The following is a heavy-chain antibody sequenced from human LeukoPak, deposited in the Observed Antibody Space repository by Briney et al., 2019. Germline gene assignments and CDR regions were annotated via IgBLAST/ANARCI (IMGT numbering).Heavy chain of an antibody. CDR3: AKDSFVVPAASYSDY. CDR1: GFTFSSYA. Sequence: GGSLRLSCAASGFTFSSYAMSWVRQAPGKGLEWVSAISGSGGSTYYADSVKGRFTISRDNSKSTLYLQMNSLRAEDTAVYYCAKDSFVVPAASYSDYWGQGTLVTVSS. V-gene: IGHV3-23*01. D-gene: IGHD2-2*01. CDR2: ISGSGGST. J-gene: IGHJ4*02.